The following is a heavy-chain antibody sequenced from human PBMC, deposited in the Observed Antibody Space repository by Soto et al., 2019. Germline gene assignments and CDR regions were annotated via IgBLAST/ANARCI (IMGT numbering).Heavy chain of an antibody. CDR1: GFTFSSYS. D-gene: IGHD1-7*01. J-gene: IGHJ4*02. V-gene: IGHV3-21*01. CDR3: ARDIGNLQCPLYMLDY. Sequence: EVQLVESGGGLVKPGGSLRLSCAASGFTFSSYSMNWVRQAPGKGLEWVSSISSSSSYIYYADSVKGLFTISRDNATNSLYLQVNSLRAEDTAVYYCARDIGNLQCPLYMLDYWGQGTLVTVSS. CDR2: ISSSSSYI.